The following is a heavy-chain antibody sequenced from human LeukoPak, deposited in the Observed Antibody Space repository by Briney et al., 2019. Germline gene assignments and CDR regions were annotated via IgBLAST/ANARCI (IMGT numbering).Heavy chain of an antibody. V-gene: IGHV1-69*01. D-gene: IGHD2-2*02. CDR2: IIPIFGTA. CDR3: ARAKDIVVVPAAIPENWFDP. Sequence: SVKVSCKASGGTFSSYAISWVRQAPGQGLEWMGGIIPIFGTANYAQKFQGRVTITADESTSTAYMELTSLRSEDTAVYYCARAKDIVVVPAAIPENWFDPWGQGTLVTVSS. CDR1: GGTFSSYA. J-gene: IGHJ5*02.